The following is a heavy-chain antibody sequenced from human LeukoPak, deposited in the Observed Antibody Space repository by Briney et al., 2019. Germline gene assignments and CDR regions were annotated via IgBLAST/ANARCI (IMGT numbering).Heavy chain of an antibody. D-gene: IGHD3-3*01. CDR3: ARDRRYYDFLYYMDV. J-gene: IGHJ6*03. CDR2: IWYDGSNK. V-gene: IGHV3-33*01. Sequence: GRSLRLSCAASRFTFSSYGMHWVRQAPGKGLEWVAVIWYDGSNKYYADSVKGRFTISRDNSKNTLYLQMNSLRAEDTAVYYCARDRRYYDFLYYMDVWGKGTTVTVSS. CDR1: RFTFSSYG.